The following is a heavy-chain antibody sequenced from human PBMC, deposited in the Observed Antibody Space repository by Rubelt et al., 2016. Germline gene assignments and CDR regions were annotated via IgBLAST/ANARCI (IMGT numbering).Heavy chain of an antibody. V-gene: IGHV2-5*02. CDR1: GFSLSTSGVG. CDR2: IYWDDDK. CDR3: AHSRIAANFDY. J-gene: IGHJ4*02. D-gene: IGHD6-13*01. Sequence: QITLKESGPTLVKPTQTLTLTCTFSGFSLSTSGVGVGWIRQPPGKALEWLALIYWDDDKSYSPSLKSRLTITKDTSKNKVVLTMTNMDPVDTATYYCAHSRIAANFDYWGQGTLVTVSS.